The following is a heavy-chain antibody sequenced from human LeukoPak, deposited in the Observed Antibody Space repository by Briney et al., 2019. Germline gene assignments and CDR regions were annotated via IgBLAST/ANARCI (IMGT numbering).Heavy chain of an antibody. CDR3: AKGREYNWIDY. CDR2: ISGSGDST. J-gene: IGHJ4*02. Sequence: GGFLRLSCAASGFTFSSYAMSWVRQAPGKGLEWVSAISGSGDSTYYADSVKGRFTVSRDNSKNTLYLQMNSLRVEDTAVYYCAKGREYNWIDYWGQGTLVTVSS. CDR1: GFTFSSYA. D-gene: IGHD1-20*01. V-gene: IGHV3-23*01.